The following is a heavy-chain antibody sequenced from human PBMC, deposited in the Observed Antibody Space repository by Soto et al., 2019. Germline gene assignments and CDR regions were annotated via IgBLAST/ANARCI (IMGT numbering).Heavy chain of an antibody. CDR3: AKDRTIAARNYDE. Sequence: EVQLLESGGGLVQPGGSLRLSCEASGFTFSDHGMSWVRQAPGKGLEWVSAIAGSVGSTYYSDSVKGRFTISRDNSKNTLYLQMNSLRDEDTAVYYCAKDRTIAARNYDEWGQGVLVTVSS. J-gene: IGHJ4*02. CDR1: GFTFSDHG. V-gene: IGHV3-23*01. CDR2: IAGSVGST. D-gene: IGHD6-6*01.